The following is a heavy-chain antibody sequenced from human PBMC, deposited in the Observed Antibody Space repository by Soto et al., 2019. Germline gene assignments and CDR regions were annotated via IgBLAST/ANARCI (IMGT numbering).Heavy chain of an antibody. Sequence: SETLSLTCTVSGGSISSYYWSWIRQPPGKGLEWIGYVFYTGSTNYNPSLKSRVTISVDTSKNQFSLRLGSVTTADTAVYYCARGGFEYCSGGSCYPADYWGQGTLVTVSS. CDR1: GGSISSYY. CDR2: VFYTGST. V-gene: IGHV4-59*01. CDR3: ARGGFEYCSGGSCYPADY. J-gene: IGHJ4*02. D-gene: IGHD2-15*01.